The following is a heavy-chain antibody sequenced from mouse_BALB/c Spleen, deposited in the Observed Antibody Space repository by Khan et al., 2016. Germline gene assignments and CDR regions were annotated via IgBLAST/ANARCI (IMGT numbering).Heavy chain of an antibody. D-gene: IGHD1-1*01. V-gene: IGHV3-1*02. Sequence: EVQLQESGPDLVKPSQSLSLTCTVTGYSISSGYSWHWIRQFPGNKLEWMGYIHYNGSTKYNPSLKSRISITRDTSKNQFFLQLNSVTTKDTAKYSCASWQYYGSSPWGQGTTLTFSS. J-gene: IGHJ2*01. CDR1: GYSISSGYS. CDR2: IHYNGST. CDR3: ASWQYYGSSP.